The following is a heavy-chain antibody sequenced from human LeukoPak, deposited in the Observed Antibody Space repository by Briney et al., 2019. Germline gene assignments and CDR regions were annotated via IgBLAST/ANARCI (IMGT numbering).Heavy chain of an antibody. J-gene: IGHJ3*02. CDR3: ARERLRLFGVVPLRGDAFDI. D-gene: IGHD3-3*01. Sequence: PSETLSLTCTVSGGSISSYYWSWIRQPAGKGLEWIGRIYTSGSTNYNPSLKSRVTMSVDTSKNQFSLKLSSVTAADTAVYYCARERLRLFGVVPLRGDAFDIWGQGTMVTVSS. CDR2: IYTSGST. V-gene: IGHV4-4*07. CDR1: GGSISSYY.